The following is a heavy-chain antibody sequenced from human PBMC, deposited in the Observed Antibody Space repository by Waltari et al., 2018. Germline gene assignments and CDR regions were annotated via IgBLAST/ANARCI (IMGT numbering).Heavy chain of an antibody. V-gene: IGHV3-21*02. CDR2: ISSSTSNI. CDR1: GFIFSRYS. J-gene: IGHJ4*02. Sequence: EVQLVESGGGLVKPGGSLRPSCAASGFIFSRYSMNWVRQAPGKGLEWVSFISSSTSNIYYVDSVKGRFTISRDNANNSLYLQMNSLRVEDTAVYYCAKGVSKWRMDSWGRGILVTVSS. D-gene: IGHD2-8*01. CDR3: AKGVSKWRMDS.